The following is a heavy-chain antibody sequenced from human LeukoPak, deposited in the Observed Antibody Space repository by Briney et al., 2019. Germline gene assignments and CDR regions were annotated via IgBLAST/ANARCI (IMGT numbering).Heavy chain of an antibody. J-gene: IGHJ4*02. D-gene: IGHD4-17*01. V-gene: IGHV3-33*01. CDR3: AREGYGDYPIHLNY. CDR1: GFTFSSYG. CDR2: IWYDGSNK. Sequence: PGGSLRLSCAASGFTFSSYGMHWVRQAPGKGLEWVAVIWYDGSNKYYADSVKGRFTISRDNSKNTLYLQMNSLRAEDTAVYYCAREGYGDYPIHLNYWGQGTLVTVSS.